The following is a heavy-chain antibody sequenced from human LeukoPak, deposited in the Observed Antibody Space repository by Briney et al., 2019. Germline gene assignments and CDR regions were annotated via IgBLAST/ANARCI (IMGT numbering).Heavy chain of an antibody. J-gene: IGHJ5*01. CDR3: VKGGQRYDFWRFDF. CDR2: ISGNGGST. Sequence: GGSLRLSCEASGFSFSIYAMSWVRQALGKGLGWVSSISGNGGSTYYANSVKGRFTIARDNSKNTLYREMNNLTEENTALYYCVKGGQRYDFWRFDFWGRGTLVTVSS. D-gene: IGHD3-3*01. V-gene: IGHV3-23*01. CDR1: GFSFSIYA.